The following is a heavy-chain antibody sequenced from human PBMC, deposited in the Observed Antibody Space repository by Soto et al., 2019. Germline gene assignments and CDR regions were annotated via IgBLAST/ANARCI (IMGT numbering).Heavy chain of an antibody. V-gene: IGHV2-5*02. CDR3: AHSSPTALIRAEFDY. CDR2: IYWDDDK. Sequence: QITLKESGPTLVKPTQTLTLTCTFSGFPLSTSGVGVGWIRQPPGKALEWLALIYWDDDKRYSPSLKSRLTITKDTSKNQVVLTMTNMDPVDTATYYCAHSSPTALIRAEFDYWGQGTLVTVSS. CDR1: GFPLSTSGVG. J-gene: IGHJ4*02. D-gene: IGHD5-18*01.